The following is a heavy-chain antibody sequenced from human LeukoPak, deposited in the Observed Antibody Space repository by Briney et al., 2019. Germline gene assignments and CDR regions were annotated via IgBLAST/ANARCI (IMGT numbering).Heavy chain of an antibody. D-gene: IGHD2-21*02. V-gene: IGHV3-30*03. Sequence: PGRSLRLSCAASGLTFSTYVMHWVRQAPGKGQEWVALISSDERNKYSADSVKGRFNISRDNSKNTLYLQMNSLRAEDTAVYYCASKWYCGGDCYYQIDFWGQGTLVTVSS. CDR2: ISSDERNK. J-gene: IGHJ4*02. CDR1: GLTFSTYV. CDR3: ASKWYCGGDCYYQIDF.